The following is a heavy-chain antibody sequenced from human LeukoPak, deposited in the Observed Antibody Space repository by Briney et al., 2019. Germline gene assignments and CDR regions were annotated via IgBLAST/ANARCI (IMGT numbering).Heavy chain of an antibody. D-gene: IGHD6-13*01. V-gene: IGHV4-59*01. J-gene: IGHJ6*02. CDR2: IYYSGST. CDR1: GGSISGYY. Sequence: SETLSLTCAVSGGSISGYYWSWIRQPPGKGLEWIGYIYYSGSTNYNPSLKSRVTISVDTSKNQFSLELSSVTAADTAVYYCARDIQSSSSWSITLDQYYYDMDVWGQGTTVTVSS. CDR3: ARDIQSSSSWSITLDQYYYDMDV.